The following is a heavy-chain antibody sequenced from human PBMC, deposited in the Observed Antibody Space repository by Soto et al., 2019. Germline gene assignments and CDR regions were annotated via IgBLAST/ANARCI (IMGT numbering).Heavy chain of an antibody. CDR2: IYSSGST. J-gene: IGHJ5*02. D-gene: IGHD3-16*01. CDR1: GGSMNNYF. V-gene: IGHV4-4*07. Sequence: SETLSLTCAVSGGSMNNYFWSWIRQSAGKGLECIGRIYSSGSTYYNPSLKSRVTMSVDTSKNQFSLSLTSMTAADTAVYYCARGLSAFDPWGQGTLVTVSS. CDR3: ARGLSAFDP.